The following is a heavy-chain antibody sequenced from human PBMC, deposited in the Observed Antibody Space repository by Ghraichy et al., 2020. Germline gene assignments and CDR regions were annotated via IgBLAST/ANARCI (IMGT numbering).Heavy chain of an antibody. D-gene: IGHD7-27*01. CDR3: ARETSWGFQRLDY. V-gene: IGHV3-11*01. Sequence: GESLNISCAASGFTFSDYYMSWIRQAPGKGLEWVSYISSSGSTIYYADSVKGRFTISRDNAKNSLYLQMNSLRAEDTAVYYCARETSWGFQRLDYWGQGTLVTVSS. CDR1: GFTFSDYY. J-gene: IGHJ4*02. CDR2: ISSSGSTI.